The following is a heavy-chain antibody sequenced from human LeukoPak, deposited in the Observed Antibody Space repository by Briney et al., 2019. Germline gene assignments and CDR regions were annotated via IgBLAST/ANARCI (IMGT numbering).Heavy chain of an antibody. J-gene: IGHJ4*02. V-gene: IGHV3-43*01. CDR1: GFNLDRCT. CDR2: AGWAGGTT. D-gene: IGHD3-10*02. CDR3: AKELDTMFFDY. Sequence: GGSLRLSCATSGFNLDRCTIHWVRQAPGKGLEWVSLAGWAGGTTFYSDSVRGRFTISRDSGRKSVYLQMNSLTTDDTAFYFCAKELDTMFFDYWGQGALVTVSS.